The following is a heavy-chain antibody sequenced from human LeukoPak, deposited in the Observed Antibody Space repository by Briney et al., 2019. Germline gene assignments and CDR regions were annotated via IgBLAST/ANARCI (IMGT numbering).Heavy chain of an antibody. Sequence: GGSLRLSCAASGFTFRNYAMTWVRQAPGKGLEWVSAISGGSSTYFADSVKGRFTISRDNSENTVYLQMNSLRAEDTAVYYCAKKGGYDSSGYLPLEYWGQGTLVTVSS. V-gene: IGHV3-23*01. D-gene: IGHD3-22*01. J-gene: IGHJ4*02. CDR3: AKKGGYDSSGYLPLEY. CDR2: ISGGSST. CDR1: GFTFRNYA.